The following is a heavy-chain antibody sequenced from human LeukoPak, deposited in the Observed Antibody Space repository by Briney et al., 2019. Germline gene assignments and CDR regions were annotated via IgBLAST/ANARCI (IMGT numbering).Heavy chain of an antibody. J-gene: IGHJ4*02. V-gene: IGHV1-2*02. D-gene: IGHD3-22*01. CDR1: GYTFTAYH. CDR3: ARDSEAYYYDSSGYYYY. Sequence: ASVKVSCKASGYTFTAYHMHWVRQAPGQGLEWMGWISPNSGDTGFAQKFQGRVTMTRDTSISTAYMELSRLRSDDTAVYYCARDSEAYYYDSSGYYYYWGQGTLVTVSS. CDR2: ISPNSGDT.